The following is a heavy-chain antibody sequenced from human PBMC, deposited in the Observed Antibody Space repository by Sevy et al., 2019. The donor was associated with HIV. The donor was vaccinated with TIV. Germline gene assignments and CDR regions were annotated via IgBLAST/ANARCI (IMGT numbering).Heavy chain of an antibody. V-gene: IGHV3-23*01. Sequence: GGSLRLSCAASGFTFSSYWMHWVRQAPGKGLVWVSGISGSGGSTYYADSVKGRFTISRDNSKNTLYLQMKSLRAEDTAAYYCASTIDYDSSGYYFNFDYWGQGILVTVSS. J-gene: IGHJ4*02. CDR1: GFTFSSYW. CDR2: ISGSGGST. CDR3: ASTIDYDSSGYYFNFDY. D-gene: IGHD3-22*01.